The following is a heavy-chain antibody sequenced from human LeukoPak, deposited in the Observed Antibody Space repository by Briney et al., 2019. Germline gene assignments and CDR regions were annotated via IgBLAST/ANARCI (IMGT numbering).Heavy chain of an antibody. CDR3: ARPLTLSIAAAGGVAFDI. CDR2: IWYDGSNK. V-gene: IGHV3-33*01. CDR1: GFNFTSYS. D-gene: IGHD6-13*01. J-gene: IGHJ3*02. Sequence: GGSLRLSCAVSGFNFTSYSMNWVSQAPGKGLEWVAVIWYDGSNKYYAGSVKGRFTISRDNSKYTLYLQMNSLRAGDTAVYYCARPLTLSIAAAGGVAFDIWGQGTMVTVSS.